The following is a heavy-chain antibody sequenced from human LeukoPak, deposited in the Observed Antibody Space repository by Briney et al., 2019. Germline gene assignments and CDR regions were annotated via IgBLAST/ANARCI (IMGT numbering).Heavy chain of an antibody. CDR3: AREGDDSSGYYPS. CDR1: GGSISSYY. V-gene: IGHV4-59*01. D-gene: IGHD3-22*01. J-gene: IGHJ5*02. Sequence: SETLSLTCTVSGGSISSYYWSWIRQPPGKGLEWIGYIYYSGSTNYNPSLKSRVTTSVDTSKNQFSLKLSSVTAADTAVYYCAREGDDSSGYYPSWGQGTLVTVSS. CDR2: IYYSGST.